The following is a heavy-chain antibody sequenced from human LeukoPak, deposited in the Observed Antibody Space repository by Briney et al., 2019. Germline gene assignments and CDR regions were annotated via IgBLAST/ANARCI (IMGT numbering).Heavy chain of an antibody. CDR3: RASFDY. CDR2: IKTKADGGST. J-gene: IGHJ4*02. Sequence: GGSLRLSCAASGFTFSNAWMSWVRQAPGKGLEWVGRIKTKADGGSTDYAAPVKGRFTISRDDSKNTLYLQMNILKTEDTAVYYFRASFDYWGQGILVTVSS. CDR1: GFTFSNAW. V-gene: IGHV3-15*01.